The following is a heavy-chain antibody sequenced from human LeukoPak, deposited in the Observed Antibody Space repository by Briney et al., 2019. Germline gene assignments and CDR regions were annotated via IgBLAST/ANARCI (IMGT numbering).Heavy chain of an antibody. J-gene: IGHJ4*02. V-gene: IGHV3-23*01. D-gene: IGHD6-13*01. CDR1: GFTFSSYA. CDR2: ISGSGGST. CDR3: AKDFGSSWHGFYFDY. Sequence: PGGSLRLSCAASGFTFSSYAMSWVRQAPGKGLEWVSAISGSGGSTYYADSVKGRFTISRDNSKNTLYLQMNSLRAEDTAVYYCAKDFGSSWHGFYFDYWGQGTLVTVSS.